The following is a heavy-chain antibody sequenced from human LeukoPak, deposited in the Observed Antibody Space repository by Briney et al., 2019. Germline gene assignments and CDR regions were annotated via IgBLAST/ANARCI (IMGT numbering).Heavy chain of an antibody. Sequence: SVKVSCTASGFTFTSSAVQWVRQARGQRLEWIGWIVVGSGNTNYAQKFQERVTITRDMSTSTAYMELSSLRSEDTAVYYCAAYSSSWYVYFDYWGQGTLVTVSS. V-gene: IGHV1-58*01. CDR3: AAYSSSWYVYFDY. CDR1: GFTFTSSA. D-gene: IGHD6-13*01. CDR2: IVVGSGNT. J-gene: IGHJ4*02.